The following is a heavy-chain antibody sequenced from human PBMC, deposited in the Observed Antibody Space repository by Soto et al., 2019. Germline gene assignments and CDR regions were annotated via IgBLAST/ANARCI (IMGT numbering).Heavy chain of an antibody. Sequence: GGSLRLSCAASGFMFSNHGMHWVRQAPGKGLEWVAVIWSDGNNRYYADSVKGRFTISRDNSKNTLYLQMNSLRAEDTAVYYCVRGDNWNDEASDYRGQGTLVTVSS. CDR3: VRGDNWNDEASDY. CDR2: IWSDGNNR. V-gene: IGHV3-33*01. D-gene: IGHD1-1*01. CDR1: GFMFSNHG. J-gene: IGHJ4*02.